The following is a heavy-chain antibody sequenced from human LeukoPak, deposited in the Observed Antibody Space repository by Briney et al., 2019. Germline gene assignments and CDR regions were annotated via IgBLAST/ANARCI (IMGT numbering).Heavy chain of an antibody. CDR2: ISGSGGST. D-gene: IGHD3-10*01. J-gene: IGHJ4*02. Sequence: GGSLRLSCAASGSTFSSYAMNWVRQAPGKGPEWVSAISGSGGSTYYADSVKGRFTISRDNSKNTLYLQMNTLRAEDTAVYYCAKAVGYYGSGSYSSFDYWGQGTLVTVSS. V-gene: IGHV3-23*01. CDR1: GSTFSSYA. CDR3: AKAVGYYGSGSYSSFDY.